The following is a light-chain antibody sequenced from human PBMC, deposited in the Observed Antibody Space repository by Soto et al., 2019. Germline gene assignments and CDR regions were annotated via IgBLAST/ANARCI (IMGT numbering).Light chain of an antibody. Sequence: QPVLTQPASVSGSPGQSITISCTGTSSDIGAYNYVSWYQQHPGRVPKVILYDVSSRPSGISNRFSGSKSGNTASLTISGLQPEDEADYFCCSYAASTTPLVFGGGTKLTVL. CDR2: DVS. CDR1: SSDIGAYNY. CDR3: CSYAASTTPLV. V-gene: IGLV2-14*03. J-gene: IGLJ2*01.